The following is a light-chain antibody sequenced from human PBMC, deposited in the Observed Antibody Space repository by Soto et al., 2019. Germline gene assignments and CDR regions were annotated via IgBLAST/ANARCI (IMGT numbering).Light chain of an antibody. CDR3: QQYGSSPYT. J-gene: IGKJ2*01. Sequence: EIVLTQSPGTLSLSPGERATLSCRASQSVSSSYLAWNQQKPGQAPRLLIYGASSMASGIPDRFSGSGSGTDFTITISRLEPEDFAVYYCQQYGSSPYTFGQGTKLEIK. V-gene: IGKV3-20*01. CDR1: QSVSSSY. CDR2: GAS.